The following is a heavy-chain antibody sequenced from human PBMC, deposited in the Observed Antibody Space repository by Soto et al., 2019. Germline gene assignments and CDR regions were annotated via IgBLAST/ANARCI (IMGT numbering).Heavy chain of an antibody. Sequence: PGESLKISCKGSGYSFTSYWIGWVRQMPGKGLEWMGIIYPGDSDTRYSPSFQGQVTISADKSISTAYLQWSSLKASDTAMYYCARHDSSSRGYYYYYGVDVWGQGTTVTVSS. J-gene: IGHJ6*02. CDR2: IYPGDSDT. D-gene: IGHD6-13*01. CDR1: GYSFTSYW. CDR3: ARHDSSSRGYYYYYGVDV. V-gene: IGHV5-51*01.